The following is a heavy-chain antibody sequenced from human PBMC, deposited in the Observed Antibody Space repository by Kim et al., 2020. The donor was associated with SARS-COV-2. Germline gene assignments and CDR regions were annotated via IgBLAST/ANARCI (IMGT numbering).Heavy chain of an antibody. CDR2: IYYSGST. V-gene: IGHV4-59*08. CDR3: ARLGNLAVAGTAWFDP. D-gene: IGHD6-19*01. Sequence: SETLSLTCTVSGGSISSYYWSWIRQPPGKGLEWIGYIYYSGSTNYNPSLKSRVTISVDTSKNQFSLKLSSVTAADTAVYYCARLGNLAVAGTAWFDPWG. CDR1: GGSISSYY. J-gene: IGHJ5*02.